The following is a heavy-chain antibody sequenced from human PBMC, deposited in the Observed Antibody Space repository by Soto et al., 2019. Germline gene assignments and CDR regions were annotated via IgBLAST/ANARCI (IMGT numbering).Heavy chain of an antibody. J-gene: IGHJ6*02. CDR2: INPSGGST. V-gene: IGHV1-46*01. Sequence: ASVKVSCKASGYTFTSYYMHWLRQAPGQGLEWMGIINPSGGSTSYAQKFQGRVTMTRDTSTSTVYMELSSLRSEDTAVYYCATLEGASSGWTRYYYGMDVWGQGTTVTVSS. CDR3: ATLEGASSGWTRYYYGMDV. D-gene: IGHD6-19*01. CDR1: GYTFTSYY.